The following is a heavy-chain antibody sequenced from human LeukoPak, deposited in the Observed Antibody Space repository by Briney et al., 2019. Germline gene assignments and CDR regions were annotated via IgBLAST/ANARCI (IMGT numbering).Heavy chain of an antibody. D-gene: IGHD6-19*01. CDR3: AKVIFIAVAGTDPDAFDI. Sequence: GGSLRLSCAASGFTFSSYAMSWVRQAPGKGLEWVSAISGSGGSTYYADYVKGRFTISRDNSKNTLYLQMNSLRAEDTAVYYCAKVIFIAVAGTDPDAFDIWGQGTMVTVSS. V-gene: IGHV3-23*01. J-gene: IGHJ3*02. CDR2: ISGSGGST. CDR1: GFTFSSYA.